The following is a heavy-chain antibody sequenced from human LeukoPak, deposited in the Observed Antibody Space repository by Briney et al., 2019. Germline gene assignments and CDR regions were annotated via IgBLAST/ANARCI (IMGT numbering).Heavy chain of an antibody. D-gene: IGHD3-10*01. V-gene: IGHV4-61*02. CDR3: ARGLVFGEWLGYYFDY. J-gene: IGHJ4*02. CDR2: IYTSGST. Sequence: PSETLSLTCTVSGGSISSGSYYWSWIRQPAGKGLEWIGRIYTSGSTNYNPSLKSRVTISVDTSKNQFSLKLSSVTAADTAVYYCARGLVFGEWLGYYFDYWGQGTLVTVSS. CDR1: GGSISSGSYY.